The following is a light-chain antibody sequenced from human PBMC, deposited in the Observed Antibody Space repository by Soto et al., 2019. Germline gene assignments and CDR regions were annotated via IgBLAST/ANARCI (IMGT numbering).Light chain of an antibody. CDR2: DTS. J-gene: IGKJ1*01. V-gene: IGKV3-11*01. Sequence: EIVLTQSPATLSLSPGERATLSCRASQSIRYFLAWFQQKPGQAPRLLIYDTSNRATGVPARFSGSGSGTDFTLTISSLASEDSAVYYCQQRYDWPVTFGPGTKVEIK. CDR3: QQRYDWPVT. CDR1: QSIRYF.